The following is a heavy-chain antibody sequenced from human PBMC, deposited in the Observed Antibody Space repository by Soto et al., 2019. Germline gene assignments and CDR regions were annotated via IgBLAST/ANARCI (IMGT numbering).Heavy chain of an antibody. V-gene: IGHV3-30*18. D-gene: IGHD1-1*01. CDR3: AKDGAGTTPYFDY. CDR1: GFTFSSYG. Sequence: GGSLRLSCAASGFTFSSYGMHWVRQAPGKGLEWVAVISYDGSSKYYADSVKGRFTISRDNSKNTLYLQMNSLRAEDTAVYYCAKDGAGTTPYFDYWGQGTLVTVSS. CDR2: ISYDGSSK. J-gene: IGHJ4*02.